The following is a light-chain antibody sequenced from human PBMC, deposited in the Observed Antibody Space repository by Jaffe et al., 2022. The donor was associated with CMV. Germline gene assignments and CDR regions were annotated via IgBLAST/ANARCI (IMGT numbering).Light chain of an antibody. CDR2: WAS. J-gene: IGKJ1*01. CDR3: LQYFTTPRT. Sequence: IVMTQSPDSLAVALGERATLNCKSSQSVLYSSTNKNYLGWYQHKPGHPPKLLISWASMRESEVPDRFSGSGSGTDFTLTISSLQAEDVAVYYCLQYFTTPRTFGQGTKVEIK. CDR1: QSVLYSSTNKNY. V-gene: IGKV4-1*01.